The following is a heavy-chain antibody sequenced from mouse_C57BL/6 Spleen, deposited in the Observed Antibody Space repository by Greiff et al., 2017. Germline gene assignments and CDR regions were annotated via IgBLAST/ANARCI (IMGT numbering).Heavy chain of an antibody. J-gene: IGHJ3*01. D-gene: IGHD1-1*01. Sequence: QVHVKQPGTELVKPGASVKLSCKASGYTFTSYWMHWVKQRPGQGLEWIGIINPSNGGTNSNEKFKSKATLTVDKSSSPAYMQLSSLTSEDSAVSYCARWDYCWFADWGRGTLVTVSA. CDR2: INPSNGGT. CDR1: GYTFTSYW. CDR3: ARWDYCWFAD. V-gene: IGHV1-53*01.